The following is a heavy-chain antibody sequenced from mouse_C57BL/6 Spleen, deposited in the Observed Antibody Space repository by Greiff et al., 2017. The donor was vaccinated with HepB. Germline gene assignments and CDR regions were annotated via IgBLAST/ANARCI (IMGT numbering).Heavy chain of an antibody. Sequence: QVQLQQSGAELVRPGPSVKVSCKASGYAFTNYLIEWVKQRPGQGLEWIGVINPGSGGTNYNEKFKGKATLTADKSSSTAYMQLSSLTSEDSAVYFCARRTGTGYFDVWGTGTTVTVSS. CDR1: GYAFTNYL. D-gene: IGHD4-1*01. CDR2: INPGSGGT. J-gene: IGHJ1*03. CDR3: ARRTGTGYFDV. V-gene: IGHV1-54*01.